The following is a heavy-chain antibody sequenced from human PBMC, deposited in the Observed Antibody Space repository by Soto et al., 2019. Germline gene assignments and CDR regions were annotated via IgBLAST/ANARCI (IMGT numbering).Heavy chain of an antibody. CDR2: IGWDDDK. Sequence: GPTLVNPTQTLTLTCTFSGFSLNSKGMCVNWIRQPPGKALEWLALIGWDDDKYYSTSLKTRLTISRDTSKNPVVLTMTNMDPVDTATYYCARTSALPLGYPHGMDVWGQGTTVTVSS. V-gene: IGHV2-70*13. CDR1: GFSLNSKGMC. D-gene: IGHD7-27*01. J-gene: IGHJ6*02. CDR3: ARTSALPLGYPHGMDV.